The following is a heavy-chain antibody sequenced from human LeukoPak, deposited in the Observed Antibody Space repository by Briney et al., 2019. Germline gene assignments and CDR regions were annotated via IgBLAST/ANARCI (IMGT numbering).Heavy chain of an antibody. CDR2: INDDSSDI. D-gene: IGHD2-2*01. CDR1: GFTFSLYA. Sequence: HAGGSLRLSCAASGFTFSLYAMNWVRQAPEKGLEWVSYINDDSSDIHYAGSVRGRFTISRDDARKTLYLQLSSLRVEDTAVYYCARDTFQPGLIDSWGQGTLVTVSS. J-gene: IGHJ4*02. V-gene: IGHV3-48*04. CDR3: ARDTFQPGLIDS.